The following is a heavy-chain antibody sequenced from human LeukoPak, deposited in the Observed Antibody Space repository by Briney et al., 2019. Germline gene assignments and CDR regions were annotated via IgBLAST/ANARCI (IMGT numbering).Heavy chain of an antibody. D-gene: IGHD2-15*01. J-gene: IGHJ6*03. CDR3: AREATYCSGGSCYSNYYYYMDV. V-gene: IGHV4-59*01. CDR1: GGSISSYY. CDR2: IYYSGST. Sequence: PSETLSLTCTVSGGSISSYYWSWIRQPPGERLEWIGYIYYSGSTNYNPSLKSRVTISVDTSKNQFSLKLSSVTAADTAVYYCAREATYCSGGSCYSNYYYYMDVWGKGTTVTVSS.